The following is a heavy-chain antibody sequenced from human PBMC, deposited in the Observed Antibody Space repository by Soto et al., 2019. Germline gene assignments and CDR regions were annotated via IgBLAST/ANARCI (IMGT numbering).Heavy chain of an antibody. CDR2: IKGDGSEK. CDR3: ARGALRGALEVDV. CDR1: GFTFSSYW. Sequence: PGGSLRLSCAAPGFTFSSYWMSWARQAPGKGLEWVSEIKGDGSEKNYVDSVRGRFTISRDNSRKTLYLQMNSLRAEDTAVYYCARGALRGALEVDVWGQGITVTVSS. D-gene: IGHD3-10*01. V-gene: IGHV3-7*03. J-gene: IGHJ6*02.